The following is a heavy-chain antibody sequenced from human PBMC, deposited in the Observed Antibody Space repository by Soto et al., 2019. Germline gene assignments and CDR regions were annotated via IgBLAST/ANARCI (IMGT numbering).Heavy chain of an antibody. CDR3: ARVAYCSGGACYPDA. CDR2: IWYDGSNE. J-gene: IGHJ5*02. CDR1: GFRFNTHA. V-gene: IGHV3-33*01. D-gene: IGHD2-15*01. Sequence: QVQLVESGGGVVQPGRSLRLSCAASGFRFNTHAMHWVRQAPGKGLEWVAVIWYDGSNEDYVNSVKGRITISRDNSKNMLNLQMNSLRVEDTGVYYCARVAYCSGGACYPDAWGQGTLVTVSP.